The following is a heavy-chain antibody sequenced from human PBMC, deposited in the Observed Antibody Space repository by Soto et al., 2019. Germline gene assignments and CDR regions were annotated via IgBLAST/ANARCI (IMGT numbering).Heavy chain of an antibody. CDR2: FDPEDGET. CDR3: ATGSLKPPPYSSGWFPFDY. Sequence: VASVKVSCKVSGYTLTELSMHWVRQAPGKGLEWMGGFDPEDGETIYAQKFQGRVTMTEDTSTDTAYMELSSLRSEDTAVYYCATGSLKPPPYSSGWFPFDYWGQGTLVTVS. D-gene: IGHD6-19*01. V-gene: IGHV1-24*01. J-gene: IGHJ4*02. CDR1: GYTLTELS.